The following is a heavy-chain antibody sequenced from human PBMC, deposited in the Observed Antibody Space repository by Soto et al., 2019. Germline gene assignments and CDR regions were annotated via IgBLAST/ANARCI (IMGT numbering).Heavy chain of an antibody. J-gene: IGHJ4*02. D-gene: IGHD3-10*01. V-gene: IGHV4-4*02. CDR3: ARGVTVGRGPIIIVYYFDY. CDR1: GGSISSDYW. CDR2: IYHTGGT. Sequence: SETLSLTWAVSGGSISSDYWWIWFRQAPGKGLEWIGEIYHTGGTNSNPSLESRVTISVDKSKNQFSLKLNSLTAADTAVYYCARGVTVGRGPIIIVYYFDYWGQGTLVTVSS.